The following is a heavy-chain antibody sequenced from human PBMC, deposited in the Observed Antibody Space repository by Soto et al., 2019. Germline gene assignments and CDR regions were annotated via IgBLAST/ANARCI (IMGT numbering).Heavy chain of an antibody. D-gene: IGHD2-2*01. V-gene: IGHV4-59*01. CDR1: GGSISSYY. J-gene: IGHJ5*02. Sequence: QVQLQESGPGLVKPSETLSLTCTVSGGSISSYYWSWIRQPPGKGLEWFGYIYYSGSTNYNPSLKSRVTISVDTSKNQFSLKLSSVTAADTAVYYCARDRSAVVVVPAAPNGWFDPWGQGTLVTVSS. CDR3: ARDRSAVVVVPAAPNGWFDP. CDR2: IYYSGST.